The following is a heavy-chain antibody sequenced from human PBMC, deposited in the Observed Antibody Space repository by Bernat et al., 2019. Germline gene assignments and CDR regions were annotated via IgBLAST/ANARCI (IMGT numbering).Heavy chain of an antibody. CDR2: IYYSGST. D-gene: IGHD5-12*01. V-gene: IGHV4-39*01. CDR3: ARQVDSGYVLWGPDFDY. CDR1: GGSISSSSYY. Sequence: QLQLQESGPGLVKPSETLSLTCTVSGGSISSSSYYWGWIRQPPGKGLEWIGSIYYSGSTYYNPSLKSRVTICIDTSTTQFSLKLSSVTAADTAVYYCARQVDSGYVLWGPDFDYWGQGNLVSVSA. J-gene: IGHJ4*02.